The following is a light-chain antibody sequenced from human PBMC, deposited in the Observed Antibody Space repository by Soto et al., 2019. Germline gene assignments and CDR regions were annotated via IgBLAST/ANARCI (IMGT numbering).Light chain of an antibody. CDR2: GAS. J-gene: IGKJ2*01. V-gene: IGKV3-15*01. Sequence: EIVMTQSPATLSVSPGERATLSCRASQSVSSNLDWYQQKPGQAPRLLIYGASTRATGIPERFSGSGSGTEFTLTISSLQSEDLAVYYCQQYDNWLRTFGQGTKLEIK. CDR1: QSVSSN. CDR3: QQYDNWLRT.